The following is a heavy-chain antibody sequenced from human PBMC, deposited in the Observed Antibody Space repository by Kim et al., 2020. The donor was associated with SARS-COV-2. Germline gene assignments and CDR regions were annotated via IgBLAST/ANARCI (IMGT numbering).Heavy chain of an antibody. D-gene: IGHD3-10*01. CDR1: GFTFSSYA. CDR2: ISGSGGST. Sequence: GGSLRLSCAASGFTFSSYAMSWVRQAPGKGLEWVSAISGSGGSTYYADSVKGRFTISRDNSKNTLYLQMNSLRAEDTAVYYCAKNWGYYGSGSYYYYYYGMDVWGQETTVTVSS. J-gene: IGHJ6*02. V-gene: IGHV3-23*01. CDR3: AKNWGYYGSGSYYYYYYGMDV.